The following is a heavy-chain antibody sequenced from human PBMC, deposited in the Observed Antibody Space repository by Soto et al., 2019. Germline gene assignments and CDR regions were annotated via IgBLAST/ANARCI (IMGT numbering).Heavy chain of an antibody. D-gene: IGHD6-6*01. CDR3: AKDAQPNIAARSFFDY. Sequence: EVQLLESGGGLVQPGGSLRLSCAASGFTFSSYAMSWVRQAPGKGLEWVSAISGSGGSTYYADSVKGRFTISRDNSQNTLYLQMNRLRADDTAVYYCAKDAQPNIAARSFFDYWGQGTLVTVSS. J-gene: IGHJ4*02. CDR2: ISGSGGST. V-gene: IGHV3-23*01. CDR1: GFTFSSYA.